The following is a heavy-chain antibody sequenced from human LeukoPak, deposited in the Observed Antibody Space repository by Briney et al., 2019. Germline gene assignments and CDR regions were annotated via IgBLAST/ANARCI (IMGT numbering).Heavy chain of an antibody. Sequence: GGSLRLSCAASGFTFSDYYMSWIRQAPGKGLEGVSYISSSSSYTNYADSVKGRFTISRDNAKNSLYLQMNSLRAEDTAVYYCARDRGGYGSGSYHDYWGQGTLVTVSS. J-gene: IGHJ4*02. CDR1: GFTFSDYY. CDR3: ARDRGGYGSGSYHDY. D-gene: IGHD3-10*01. CDR2: ISSSSSYT. V-gene: IGHV3-11*06.